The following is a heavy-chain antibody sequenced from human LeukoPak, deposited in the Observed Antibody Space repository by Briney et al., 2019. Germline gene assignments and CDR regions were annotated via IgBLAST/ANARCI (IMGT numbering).Heavy chain of an antibody. J-gene: IGHJ3*02. CDR1: GFTFNTYW. V-gene: IGHV3-74*03. Sequence: GGPLRLSCAASGFTFNTYWMHWVRQAPGKGLVWVSRIKSDGSSTKYADSVKGRFTISRDNANNRLYLQMNSLRVDDTAVYFCAREAKVTSNAFDIWGQGTVVAV. CDR3: AREAKVTSNAFDI. D-gene: IGHD4-17*01. CDR2: IKSDGSST.